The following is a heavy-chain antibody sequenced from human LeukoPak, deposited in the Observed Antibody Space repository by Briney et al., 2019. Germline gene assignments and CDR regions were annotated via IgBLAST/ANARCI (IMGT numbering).Heavy chain of an antibody. J-gene: IGHJ4*02. CDR3: ARVRGAVAGHFDY. CDR1: GFTVSRNY. V-gene: IGHV3-20*04. D-gene: IGHD6-19*01. CDR2: INWNGGST. Sequence: GGSLRLSCAASGFTVSRNYMSWVRQAPGKGLEWVSGINWNGGSTGYADSVKGRFTISRDNAKNSLYLQMNSLRAEDTALYYCARVRGAVAGHFDYWGQGTLVTVSS.